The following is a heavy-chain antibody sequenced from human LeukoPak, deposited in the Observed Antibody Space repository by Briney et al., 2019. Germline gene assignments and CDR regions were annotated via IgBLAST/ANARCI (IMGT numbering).Heavy chain of an antibody. CDR3: ARVRRYSYGTGAFDI. D-gene: IGHD5-18*01. CDR1: GGSISSYY. J-gene: IGHJ3*02. CDR2: IYYSGST. V-gene: IGHV4-59*01. Sequence: SETLSLTCTVSGGSISSYYWSWLRQPPGKGLEWIGSIYYSGSTYYNPSLKSRVTISVDTSKNQFSLKLSSVTAADTAVYYCARVRRYSYGTGAFDIWGQGTMVTVSS.